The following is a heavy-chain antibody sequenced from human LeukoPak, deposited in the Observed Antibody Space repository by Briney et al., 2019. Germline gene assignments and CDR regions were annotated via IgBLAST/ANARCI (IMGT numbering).Heavy chain of an antibody. CDR1: GITLSNYG. Sequence: PGGSLRLSCAVSGITLSNYGMSWVRQAPGRGLEWVAGISGSGGSTNYADSVKGRFSISRDNPKNTLYLQMNSLRAEDTAVYSCAKGSGSGWYGWFAPWGQGTLVTVSS. CDR2: ISGSGGST. CDR3: AKGSGSGWYGWFAP. V-gene: IGHV3-23*01. D-gene: IGHD6-19*01. J-gene: IGHJ5*02.